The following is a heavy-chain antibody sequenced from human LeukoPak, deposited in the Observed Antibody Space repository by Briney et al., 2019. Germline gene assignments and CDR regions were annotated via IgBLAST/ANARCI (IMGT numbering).Heavy chain of an antibody. CDR2: IYHSGST. D-gene: IGHD3-10*01. V-gene: IGHV4-38-2*02. CDR3: ARDSFKFGDDY. CDR1: GYSISSGYY. Sequence: PSETLSLTCTVSGYSISSGYYWGWIRQPPGKGLEWIGSIYHSGSTYYNPSLKSRVTISVDTSKNQFSLKLSSVTAADTAVYYCARDSFKFGDDYWGQGTLVTVSS. J-gene: IGHJ4*02.